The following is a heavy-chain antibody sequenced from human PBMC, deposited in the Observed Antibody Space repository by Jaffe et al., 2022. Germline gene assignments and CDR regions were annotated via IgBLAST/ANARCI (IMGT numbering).Heavy chain of an antibody. CDR1: GGSISSGSYY. Sequence: QVQLQESGPGLVKPSQTLSLTCTVSGGSISSGSYYWSWIRQPAGKGLEWIGRIYTSGSTNYNPSLKSRVTISVDTSKNQFSLKLSSVTAADTAVYYCAREDYDILTGYYYRGIDYWGQGTLVTVSS. J-gene: IGHJ4*02. CDR3: AREDYDILTGYYYRGIDY. CDR2: IYTSGST. D-gene: IGHD3-9*01. V-gene: IGHV4-61*02.